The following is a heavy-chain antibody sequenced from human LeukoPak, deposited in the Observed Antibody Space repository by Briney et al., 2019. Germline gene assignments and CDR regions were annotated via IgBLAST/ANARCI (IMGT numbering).Heavy chain of an antibody. V-gene: IGHV4-59*01. CDR2: IYYSGST. CDR1: GGSISSYY. D-gene: IGHD3-22*01. J-gene: IGHJ3*02. Sequence: SETLSLTCTFSGGSISSYYWSWIRQPPGKGLEWIGYIYYSGSTNYNPSLKSRVTISVDTSKNQFSLKLSSVTAADTAVYYCAREIPYYDSSGYYYSVGAFDIWGQGTMVTVSS. CDR3: AREIPYYDSSGYYYSVGAFDI.